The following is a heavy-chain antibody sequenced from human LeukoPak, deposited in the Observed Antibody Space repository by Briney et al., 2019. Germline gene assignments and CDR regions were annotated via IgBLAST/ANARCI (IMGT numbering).Heavy chain of an antibody. Sequence: GGSLRLSCAVSGFTFDDYAMHWVRHAPGQGLEWVSGICWNSGSIVYADPVQGRFNISRDNAKNSLYLQMNSLRAEDTALYYCAKDDYGTDVWGQGTTVTV. CDR2: ICWNSGSI. V-gene: IGHV3-9*01. CDR1: GFTFDDYA. J-gene: IGHJ6*02. CDR3: AKDDYGTDV.